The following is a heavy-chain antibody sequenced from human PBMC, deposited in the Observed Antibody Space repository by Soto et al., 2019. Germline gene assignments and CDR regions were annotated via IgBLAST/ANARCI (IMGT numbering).Heavy chain of an antibody. CDR2: IKSESDGGTT. J-gene: IGHJ2*01. D-gene: IGHD2-21*02. Sequence: GGSLRLSCESSGFIFNDAWMTWVRQAPGKGLEWVGRIKSESDGGTTAYEAPVKGRFTISRDDSKKTVYLQMNSLKTEDTAVYYCSTANNYGDDWYFDLWGRGTLVTVSS. V-gene: IGHV3-15*01. CDR1: GFIFNDAW. CDR3: STANNYGDDWYFDL.